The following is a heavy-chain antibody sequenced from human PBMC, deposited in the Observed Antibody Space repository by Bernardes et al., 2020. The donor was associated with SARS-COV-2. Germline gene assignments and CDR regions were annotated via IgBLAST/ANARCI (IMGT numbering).Heavy chain of an antibody. Sequence: GGSLRLSCVASGISFSNYAMSWVRQAPGRGLEWVSVITGNGDITYYVDSVKGRFTISRDNSKNTLYLQMNSLRAEDTAVYFCAKVFGGGNYYYFDYWGQGTLVTVSS. CDR1: GISFSNYA. V-gene: IGHV3-23*01. J-gene: IGHJ4*02. D-gene: IGHD2-21*01. CDR3: AKVFGGGNYYYFDY. CDR2: ITGNGDIT.